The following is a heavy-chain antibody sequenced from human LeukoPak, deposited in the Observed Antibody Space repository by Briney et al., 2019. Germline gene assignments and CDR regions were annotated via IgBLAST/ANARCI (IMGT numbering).Heavy chain of an antibody. J-gene: IGHJ4*02. CDR3: AREGGFYRPLDY. D-gene: IGHD3-3*01. CDR2: IYYSGTT. CDR1: GGSISSSSYY. Sequence: SETLSLTCKVSGGSISSSSYYWGWIRQSPGKGLEWIGSIYYSGTTYYNPSLKTRVTIFVDTSKNQFSLKLSSVTAADTAVYYCAREGGFYRPLDYTGQGTLVTVSS. V-gene: IGHV4-39*02.